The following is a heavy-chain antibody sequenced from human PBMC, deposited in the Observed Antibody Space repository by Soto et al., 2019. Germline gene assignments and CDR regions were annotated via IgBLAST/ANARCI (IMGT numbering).Heavy chain of an antibody. V-gene: IGHV4-31*02. J-gene: IGHJ6*02. D-gene: IGHD3-22*01. CDR1: GGSISSGGYY. CDR3: ARDRHYYDSSGYYIGGMDV. Sequence: SETLSLTWTVSGGSISSGGYYWSWIRQHPGKGLEWIGYIYYSGSTYYNPSLKSRVTISVDTSKNQFSLKLSSVTAAGTAVYYCARDRHYYDSSGYYIGGMDVWGQGTTVTVSS. CDR2: IYYSGST.